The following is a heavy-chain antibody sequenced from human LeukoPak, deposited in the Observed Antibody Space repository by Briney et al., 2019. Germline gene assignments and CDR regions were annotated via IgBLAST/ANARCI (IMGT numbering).Heavy chain of an antibody. CDR3: ATLDPRSYRIRFDY. D-gene: IGHD1-14*01. V-gene: IGHV1-2*02. Sequence: ASVKVSCKASGYTVTGYHMHWVRQAPGQGLEWMGWINPNSGGTNYAQKFQGRVTMTTDTSTSTAYMELSSLRSDDTAVYYCATLDPRSYRIRFDYWGQGVLVTVSS. J-gene: IGHJ4*02. CDR2: INPNSGGT. CDR1: GYTVTGYH.